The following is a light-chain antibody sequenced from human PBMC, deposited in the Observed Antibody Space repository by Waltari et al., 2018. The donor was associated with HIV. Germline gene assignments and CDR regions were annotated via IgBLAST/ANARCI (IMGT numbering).Light chain of an antibody. CDR3: QQYSNWPLT. CDR2: GAS. Sequence: EIVMAQYPATLSVSTGEPATVSCRASQSVSNSLAWYQQKPGQAPRLLIYGASTRATGIAASFSGSGSGTDFTLTISSLQSEDFAVYYCQQYSNWPLTFGGGTKVEI. J-gene: IGKJ4*01. V-gene: IGKV3-15*01. CDR1: QSVSNS.